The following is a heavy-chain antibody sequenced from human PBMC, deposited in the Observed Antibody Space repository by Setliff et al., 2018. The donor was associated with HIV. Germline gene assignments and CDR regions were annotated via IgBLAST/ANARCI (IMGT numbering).Heavy chain of an antibody. CDR1: GFTFNNYA. Sequence: PGGSLRLSCAASGFTFNNYAMSLVRQAPGKRLEWVSTISNSGDSTYYADSVKGRFTISRDNAKNSLYLQMNSLRAEDAAVYYCATDLHWAFDYWGQGSLVTVSS. CDR2: ISNSGDST. J-gene: IGHJ4*02. V-gene: IGHV3-23*01. D-gene: IGHD7-27*01. CDR3: ATDLHWAFDY.